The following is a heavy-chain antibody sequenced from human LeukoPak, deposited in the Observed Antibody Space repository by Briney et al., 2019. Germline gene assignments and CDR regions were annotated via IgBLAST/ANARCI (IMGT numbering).Heavy chain of an antibody. Sequence: GGSLKLSCAASGFNFSNYAMSWVRQAPGKGLEWVSGISLSGNTTYHADSVKGRFIISRDNSKNTLYLQMNSLRAEDTAVYYCAKRGLSFGSGTFDYWGQGTLVTVSS. D-gene: IGHD3-10*01. J-gene: IGHJ4*02. CDR3: AKRGLSFGSGTFDY. V-gene: IGHV3-23*01. CDR2: ISLSGNTT. CDR1: GFNFSNYA.